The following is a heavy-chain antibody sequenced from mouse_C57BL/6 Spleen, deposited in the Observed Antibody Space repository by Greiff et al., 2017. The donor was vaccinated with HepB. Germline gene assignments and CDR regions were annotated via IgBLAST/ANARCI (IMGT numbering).Heavy chain of an antibody. V-gene: IGHV5-6*02. Sequence: EVKLVESGGDLVKPGGSLKLSCAASGFTFSSYGMSWVRQTPDKRLEWVATISSGGSYTYYPDSVKGRFTISRDNTKNTRYLQMSSLKSEDTAMYYCARRELYYWGQGTTLTVAS. D-gene: IGHD1-1*02. CDR3: ARRELYY. CDR2: ISSGGSYT. J-gene: IGHJ2*01. CDR1: GFTFSSYG.